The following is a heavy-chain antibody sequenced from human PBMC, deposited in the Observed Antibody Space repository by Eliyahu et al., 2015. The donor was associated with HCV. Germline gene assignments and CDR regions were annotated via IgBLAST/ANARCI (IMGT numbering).Heavy chain of an antibody. CDR2: IIPIFGTA. CDR3: ASGAVAGTSTRVGNFDY. Sequence: SSYAISWVRQAPGQGLEWMGGIIPIFGTANYAQKFQGRVTITADESTSTAYMELSSLRSEDTAVYYCASGAVAGTSTRVGNFDYWGQGTLVTVSS. CDR1: SSYA. V-gene: IGHV1-69*01. J-gene: IGHJ4*02. D-gene: IGHD6-19*01.